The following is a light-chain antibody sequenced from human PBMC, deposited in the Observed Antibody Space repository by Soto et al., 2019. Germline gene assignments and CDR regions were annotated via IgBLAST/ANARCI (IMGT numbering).Light chain of an antibody. J-gene: IGKJ2*01. CDR3: MQTIQAPYA. V-gene: IGKV2D-29*01. CDR1: QSLLHSDGKTY. CDR2: EIS. Sequence: EIVMTQTPLSLSVTPGQPASISCKSSQSLLHSDGKTYLCWYMQKPGQPPQLLIYEISSRFSGVPDRFRGSGSGTDFTLEISRVEAEDVGVYYCMQTIQAPYAFGQGTKLEIK.